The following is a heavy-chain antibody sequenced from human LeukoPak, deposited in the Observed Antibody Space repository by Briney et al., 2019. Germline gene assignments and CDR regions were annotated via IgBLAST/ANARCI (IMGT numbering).Heavy chain of an antibody. J-gene: IGHJ6*02. CDR3: AGGQDFWRLSDYYYYGMDV. D-gene: IGHD3-3*01. CDR2: INTNTGNP. Sequence: ASVKVSCKASGYSFTTYGMNWVPQAPGQGLEWMGWINTNTGNPTYAQGFTGRFVFSLDTSVSTAYLQISSLKAEDTAVYYCAGGQDFWRLSDYYYYGMDVWGQGTTVTVSS. CDR1: GYSFTTYG. V-gene: IGHV7-4-1*02.